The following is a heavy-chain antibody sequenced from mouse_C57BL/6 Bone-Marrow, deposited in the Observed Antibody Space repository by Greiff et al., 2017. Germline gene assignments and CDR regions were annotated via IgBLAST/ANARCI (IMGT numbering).Heavy chain of an antibody. CDR2: IYPGNSDT. J-gene: IGHJ2*01. D-gene: IGHD1-1*01. CDR3: TRLPSVERYLDY. V-gene: IGHV1-5*01. Sequence: VQLQQSGTVLARPGASVKMSCKTSGYTFTSYWMHWVKQRPGQGLEWIGAIYPGNSDTSYNQKFKGKAKLTAVTATSTAYMELSSLTNEDAAVYNCTRLPSVERYLDYWGQGTTLTVSS. CDR1: GYTFTSYW.